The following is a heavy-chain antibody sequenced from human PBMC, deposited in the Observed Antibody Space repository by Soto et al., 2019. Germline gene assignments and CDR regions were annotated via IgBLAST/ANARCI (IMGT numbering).Heavy chain of an antibody. Sequence: SETLSLTCAVYGGSFSGYYLSWIRQPPGKGLEWIGEINHSGSTNYNPSLKSRVTISVDTSKNQFSLKLSSVTAADTAVYYCARGIPGIAAAGTNWFDPWGQGTLVTVSS. V-gene: IGHV4-34*01. CDR2: INHSGST. CDR3: ARGIPGIAAAGTNWFDP. CDR1: GGSFSGYY. J-gene: IGHJ5*02. D-gene: IGHD6-13*01.